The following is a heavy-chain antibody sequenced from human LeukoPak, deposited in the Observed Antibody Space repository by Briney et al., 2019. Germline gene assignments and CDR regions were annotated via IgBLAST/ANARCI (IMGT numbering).Heavy chain of an antibody. J-gene: IGHJ5*02. CDR2: INWNGGST. Sequence: GGSLRLSCAVSGFTFDDYGMSWVRQAPGKGLEWVSGINWNGGSTGYADSVKGRFTISRDNAKNSLYLQMNSLRAEDTALYYCAVTIAVAGTRWFDPWGQGTLVTVSS. D-gene: IGHD6-19*01. CDR3: AVTIAVAGTRWFDP. CDR1: GFTFDDYG. V-gene: IGHV3-20*04.